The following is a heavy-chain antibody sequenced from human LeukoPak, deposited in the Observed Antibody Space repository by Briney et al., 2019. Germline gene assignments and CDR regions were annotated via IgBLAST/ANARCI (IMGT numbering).Heavy chain of an antibody. CDR1: GFTFSNYW. Sequence: PGGSLRLSCAASGFTFSNYWMHWVRQAPGKGLVWVSRINSDGRSTNYADSVKGRFTISRDNAKNTLYLQMNSLKPEDTAVYYCARVAEAAAFDSWGQGTLVTVSS. D-gene: IGHD6-13*01. CDR3: ARVAEAAAFDS. CDR2: INSDGRST. J-gene: IGHJ4*02. V-gene: IGHV3-74*01.